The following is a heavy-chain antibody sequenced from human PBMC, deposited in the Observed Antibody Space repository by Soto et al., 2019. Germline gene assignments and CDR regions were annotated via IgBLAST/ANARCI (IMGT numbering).Heavy chain of an antibody. Sequence: EVQLVESGGGLVKPGGSLRLSCAVSGLTFSNVWMNWVRQAPGKGLEWVGRIKRKDDGGTTDYAAPVKGRFTISRDDSRNTLYLQMNSLYTEDTAVYYCTTGMRMARDGAFDYWGQGTLVTVSS. J-gene: IGHJ4*02. V-gene: IGHV3-15*01. CDR2: IKRKDDGGTT. D-gene: IGHD6-6*01. CDR3: TTGMRMARDGAFDY. CDR1: GLTFSNVW.